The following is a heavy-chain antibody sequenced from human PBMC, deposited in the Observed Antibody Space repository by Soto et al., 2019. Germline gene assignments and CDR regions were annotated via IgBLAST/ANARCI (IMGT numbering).Heavy chain of an antibody. Sequence: QVQLVESGGGVVQPGRSLRLSCAASGFTFSSYAMHWVRQAPGKGLEWVAVISYDGSNKYYADSMKGRFTISRDNSKNTLYLQMNSLRAEDTAVYYCARAAAGTRYYYGMDVWGQGTTVTVSS. CDR3: ARAAAGTRYYYGMDV. D-gene: IGHD6-13*01. CDR1: GFTFSSYA. V-gene: IGHV3-30-3*01. CDR2: ISYDGSNK. J-gene: IGHJ6*02.